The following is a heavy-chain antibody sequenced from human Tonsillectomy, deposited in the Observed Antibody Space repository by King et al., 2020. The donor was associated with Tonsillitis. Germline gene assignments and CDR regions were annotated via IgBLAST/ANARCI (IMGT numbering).Heavy chain of an antibody. V-gene: IGHV3-48*03. CDR2: ISSSGSTI. CDR3: ARFTQVLHDAFDI. J-gene: IGHJ3*02. Sequence: VQLVESGGGLVQPGGSLRLSCAASGFTFSSYEMNWVRQAPGKGLEWVSYISSSGSTIYYADSVKGRFTISRDNAKNSLYLQMNSLRAEDTAVYYCARFTQVLHDAFDIWGQGKMVTVSS. CDR1: GFTFSSYE. D-gene: IGHD3-10*01.